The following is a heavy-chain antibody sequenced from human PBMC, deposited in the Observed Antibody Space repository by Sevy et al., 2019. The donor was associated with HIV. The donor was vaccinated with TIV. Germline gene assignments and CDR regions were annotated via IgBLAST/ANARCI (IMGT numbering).Heavy chain of an antibody. J-gene: IGHJ5*02. D-gene: IGHD3-3*01. CDR2: ISSSSSTI. CDR3: ARERTYDFWSGPPNWFDP. CDR1: GFTFSSYS. Sequence: GGSLRLSCAASGFTFSSYSMNWVRQAPGKGVEWVSYISSSSSTIYYADSVKGRFTISRDNAKNSLYLQMNSLRDEDTAVYYCARERTYDFWSGPPNWFDPWGQGTLVTVSS. V-gene: IGHV3-48*02.